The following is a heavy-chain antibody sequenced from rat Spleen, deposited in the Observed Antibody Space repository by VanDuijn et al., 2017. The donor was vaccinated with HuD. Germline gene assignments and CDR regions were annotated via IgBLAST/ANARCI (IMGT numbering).Heavy chain of an antibody. V-gene: IGHV5-25*01. D-gene: IGHD4-6*01. Sequence: EVQLVESDGGLVQPGRSLKLSCAASGFTFSNYHMTWVRQAPTKGLEWVASISAGGGDTYYRDSVKGRFTISRDIAKSILFLEMDSLRSEDTATYYCVRHWGYWGQGVMVTVSS. J-gene: IGHJ2*01. CDR1: GFTFSNYH. CDR3: VRHWGY. CDR2: ISAGGGDT.